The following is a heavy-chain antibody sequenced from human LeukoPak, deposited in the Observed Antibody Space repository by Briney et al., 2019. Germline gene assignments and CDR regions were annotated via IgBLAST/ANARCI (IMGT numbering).Heavy chain of an antibody. CDR1: GFTFSSYT. CDR2: ITSSSSYI. CDR3: AREPRYSYVSFDY. J-gene: IGHJ4*02. D-gene: IGHD5-18*01. V-gene: IGHV3-21*01. Sequence: GGSLRLSCAASGFTFSSYTMNWVRQAPGKGLEWVSSITSSSSYIYYADSVKGRFTISRGNAKNSLYLQMNSLRVEDTAVYYCAREPRYSYVSFDYWGQGTLVTVSS.